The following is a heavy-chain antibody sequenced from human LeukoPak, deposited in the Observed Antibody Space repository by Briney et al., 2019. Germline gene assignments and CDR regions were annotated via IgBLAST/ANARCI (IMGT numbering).Heavy chain of an antibody. J-gene: IGHJ4*02. CDR3: AKDGGFYYMDG. CDR2: ISYDGSNK. V-gene: IGHV3-30*04. D-gene: IGHD3-16*01. CDR1: GFTFSSYA. Sequence: PGGSLRLSCAASGFTFSSYAMHWVRQAPGKGLEWVAVISYDGSNKYYADSVKGRFTISRDNSKNALYLQMNGLRIEDTAVYYCAKDGGFYYMDGWGQGTLVTVSS.